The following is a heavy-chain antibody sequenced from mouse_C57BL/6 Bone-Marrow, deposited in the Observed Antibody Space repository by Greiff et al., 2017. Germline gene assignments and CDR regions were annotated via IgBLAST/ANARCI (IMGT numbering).Heavy chain of an antibody. CDR1: GYTFTSSW. V-gene: IGHV1-72*01. CDR2: IDPNSGGT. CDR3: AIGEYFSWFAY. Sequence: QVQLQQPGAELVKPGASVKLSCKASGYTFTSSWMHWVKQRPGRGLEWIGRIDPNSGGTKYKEKFKSKATLAVDKPSSTADMQLSSLTSEDCAVDYCAIGEYFSWFAYWGQGTLVTVSA. J-gene: IGHJ3*01. D-gene: IGHD5-1*01.